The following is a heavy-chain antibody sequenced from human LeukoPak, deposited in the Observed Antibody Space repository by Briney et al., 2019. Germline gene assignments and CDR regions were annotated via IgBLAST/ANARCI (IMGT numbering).Heavy chain of an antibody. CDR2: IYHSGST. CDR3: ARVYYYGMDV. V-gene: IGHV4-4*02. Sequence: SGTLSLTCAVSGGSVSSGSWWSWVRQPPGKGLEWIGEIYHSGSTNYNPSLKSRVAISIDTSKNQFSLKLSSVTAADTAVYYCARVYYYGMDVWGQGTTVTVSS. J-gene: IGHJ6*02. CDR1: GGSVSSGSW.